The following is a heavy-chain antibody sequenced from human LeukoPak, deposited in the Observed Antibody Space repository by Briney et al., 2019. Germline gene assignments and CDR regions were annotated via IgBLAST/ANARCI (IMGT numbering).Heavy chain of an antibody. CDR3: ARDRDAFDI. Sequence: SETLSLTCTVSGGSISSCYWSWIRQPAGKGLEWIGRIYISGRTNYNPSLKSRVTMSVDTSKNQFSLQLASVTAADSAVYYCARDRDAFDIWGQGTMVTVSS. CDR1: GGSISSCY. J-gene: IGHJ3*02. V-gene: IGHV4-4*07. D-gene: IGHD3-10*01. CDR2: IYISGRT.